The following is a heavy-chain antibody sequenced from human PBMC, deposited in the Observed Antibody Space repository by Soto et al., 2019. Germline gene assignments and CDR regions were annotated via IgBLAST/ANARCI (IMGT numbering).Heavy chain of an antibody. CDR1: GYRFISYW. J-gene: IGHJ4*02. CDR3: VRHGNGTPFYFDF. V-gene: IGHV5-10-1*03. Sequence: EVHLVQSGAEVKKPGESLRLSCQGSGYRFISYWISWVRKMPGKGLEWVGRIDPSNSYTVYSPSFQGHVTISIDTAINTAFLEWRSLQASDTAMYYCVRHGNGTPFYFDFWGRGTLVPVSS. D-gene: IGHD1-1*01. CDR2: IDPSNSYT.